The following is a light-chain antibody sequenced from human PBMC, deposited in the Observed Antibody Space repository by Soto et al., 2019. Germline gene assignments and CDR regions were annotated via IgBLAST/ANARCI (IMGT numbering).Light chain of an antibody. V-gene: IGKV1-39*01. CDR1: QSISSY. J-gene: IGKJ4*01. CDR3: QQLNSYPLT. CDR2: AAS. Sequence: IQMTQSPSSLSASVGARFTITCRASQSISSYLNWYQQKPGKAPKLLIYAASSLQSGVPSRFSGSGSGTEFTLTISSLQPEDFATYYCQQLNSYPLTFGGGTKVDI.